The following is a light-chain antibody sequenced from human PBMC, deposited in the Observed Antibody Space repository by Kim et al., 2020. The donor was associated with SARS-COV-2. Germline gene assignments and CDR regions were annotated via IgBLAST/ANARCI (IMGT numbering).Light chain of an antibody. CDR1: QSICSD. CDR2: GAS. Sequence: DIQMTQSPASLSASVGDRVTITCRASQSICSDLAWYQQTPGKVPQLLIYGASTMDSGIPSSFSGSGSGTEFTLTISSLQPEDFGTYFCHKYNIWPLTFGEGTKVDIK. J-gene: IGKJ1*01. CDR3: HKYNIWPLT. V-gene: IGKV1-27*01.